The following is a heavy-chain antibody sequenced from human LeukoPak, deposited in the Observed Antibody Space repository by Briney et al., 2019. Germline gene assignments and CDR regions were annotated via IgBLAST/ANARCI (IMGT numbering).Heavy chain of an antibody. CDR3: TTNADLDY. V-gene: IGHV3-15*01. D-gene: IGHD2-2*01. CDR2: IKSGDGGTT. CDR1: GFTFSNAW. Sequence: GGSLRLSCAASGFTFSNAWMTWVRQAPGKGLEWVGRIKSGDGGTTDHAAPVKGRFTISRDDSKNTLYLQMNSLKTEDTALYYCTTNADLDYWGQGILVTVSS. J-gene: IGHJ4*02.